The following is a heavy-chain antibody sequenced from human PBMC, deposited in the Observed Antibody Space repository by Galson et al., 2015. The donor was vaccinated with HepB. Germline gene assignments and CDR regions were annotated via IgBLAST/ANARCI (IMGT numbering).Heavy chain of an antibody. CDR1: GFTFSNAW. D-gene: IGHD6-13*01. CDR2: IKSKTDGGTT. Sequence: SLRLSCAASGFTFSNAWMSWVRQAPGKGLEWVGRIKSKTDGGTTDYAAPVKGRFTISRDDSKNTLYLQMNSLKTEDTAVYYCTTDNPAQIAGRKPRRKSSDPLLVKPIDYWGQGTLVTVSS. CDR3: TTDNPAQIAGRKPRRKSSDPLLVKPIDY. V-gene: IGHV3-15*01. J-gene: IGHJ4*02.